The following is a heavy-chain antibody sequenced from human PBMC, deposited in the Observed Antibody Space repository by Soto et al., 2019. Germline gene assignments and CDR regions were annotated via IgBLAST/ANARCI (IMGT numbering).Heavy chain of an antibody. CDR1: GFSLSTSGVG. V-gene: IGHV2-5*01. D-gene: IGHD6-19*01. J-gene: IGHJ4*02. Sequence: SGPTLVKPTQTLTLTCTFSGFSLSTSGVGVGWIRQPPGKALEWLALIYWNDDKRYSPSLKSRLNITKDTSKNQVVLTMTNMDPVDTATYYCAHSRRSIAVASFWGQGTLVTVSS. CDR2: IYWNDDK. CDR3: AHSRRSIAVASF.